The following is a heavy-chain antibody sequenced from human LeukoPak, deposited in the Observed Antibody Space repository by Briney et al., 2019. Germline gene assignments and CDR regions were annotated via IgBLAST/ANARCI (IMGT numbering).Heavy chain of an antibody. D-gene: IGHD3-10*01. CDR3: ARRSMVRGVIIFDY. CDR2: IHYSGST. Sequence: SETLSLTCTVSGGSISSYYWSWIRQPPGKGLEWIGYIHYSGSTNYNPSLKSRVTISVDTSKNQFSLKLSSVTAADTAVYYCARRSMVRGVIIFDYWGQGTLVTVSS. V-gene: IGHV4-59*08. J-gene: IGHJ4*02. CDR1: GGSISSYY.